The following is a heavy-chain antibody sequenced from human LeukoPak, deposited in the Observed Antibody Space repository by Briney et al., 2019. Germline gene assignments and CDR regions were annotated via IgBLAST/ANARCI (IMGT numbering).Heavy chain of an antibody. CDR1: GFTFSSHT. CDR3: AKSGNTETVDY. J-gene: IGHJ4*02. D-gene: IGHD6-25*01. Sequence: GGSLRLSCAASGFTFSSHTMSWVRQTPGKGLECVSTIRDTDGRTYYADSVEGRFTISRDNSTNTLYLQMNSLRAGDTAIYYCAKSGNTETVDYWGQGTLVTVSS. V-gene: IGHV3-23*01. CDR2: IRDTDGRT.